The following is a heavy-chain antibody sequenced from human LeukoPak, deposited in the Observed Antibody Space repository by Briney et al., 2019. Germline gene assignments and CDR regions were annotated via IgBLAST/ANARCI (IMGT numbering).Heavy chain of an antibody. J-gene: IGHJ3*02. D-gene: IGHD4-17*01. Sequence: PGGSLRLSCAASGFTFSSYAMSWVRQAPGKGLEWVSAIGPDGDTYYPGSVKGRFTISRENAKNSLYLQMNSLRAGDTAVYYCAREVQNYDDDAFDIWGQGTMVTVSS. V-gene: IGHV3-13*01. CDR1: GFTFSSYA. CDR2: IGPDGDT. CDR3: AREVQNYDDDAFDI.